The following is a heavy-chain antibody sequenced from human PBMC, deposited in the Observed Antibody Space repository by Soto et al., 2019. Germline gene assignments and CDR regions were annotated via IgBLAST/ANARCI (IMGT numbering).Heavy chain of an antibody. CDR1: GGSISSGDYS. V-gene: IGHV4-30-4*01. CDR2: IYSSVST. J-gene: IGHJ4*02. CDR3: ARASGSTSPFDY. D-gene: IGHD1-26*01. Sequence: PSETLYLTCTVSGGSISSGDYSCSWIRQPPGKGLEWIGYIYSSVSTYYNPSLKSRVTISVDTSKNQFSLKLNSVTAADTAVYYCARASGSTSPFDYWVQGTMVTVSS.